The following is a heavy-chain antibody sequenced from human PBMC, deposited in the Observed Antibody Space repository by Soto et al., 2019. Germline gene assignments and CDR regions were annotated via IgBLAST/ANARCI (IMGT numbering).Heavy chain of an antibody. Sequence: QVHLVESGGGVVQPGRSLKLSCAASGFTFIDYGIHWVRQAPGKGLEWVAVVWDDGKTKFYSDSVKGRFTIDRDSAKKTVYLQMNSLRSDDSAVYYCGMTYGGTALWDFDYWGQGTLVSVSS. J-gene: IGHJ4*02. CDR3: GMTYGGTALWDFDY. CDR1: GFTFIDYG. V-gene: IGHV3-33*01. D-gene: IGHD4-17*01. CDR2: VWDDGKTK.